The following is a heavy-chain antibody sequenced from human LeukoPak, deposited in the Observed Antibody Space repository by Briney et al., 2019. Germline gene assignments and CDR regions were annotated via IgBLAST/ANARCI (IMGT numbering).Heavy chain of an antibody. Sequence: PSETLSLTCTFSGGSISPYYWSWIRQPPGKGLECVGYIYHSGSTNYNPSLKSRLTISVDTSKNQFSLKLSSVTAADTAVYYCARVTLGFGAGFDYWGQGTLVTVSS. V-gene: IGHV4-59*01. CDR2: IYHSGST. D-gene: IGHD3-10*01. CDR3: ARVTLGFGAGFDY. CDR1: GGSISPYY. J-gene: IGHJ4*02.